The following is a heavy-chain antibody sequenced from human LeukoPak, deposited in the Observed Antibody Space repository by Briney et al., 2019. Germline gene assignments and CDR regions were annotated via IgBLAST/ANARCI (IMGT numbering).Heavy chain of an antibody. CDR2: ISSSSSTI. J-gene: IGHJ4*02. CDR3: TTDPTRSSYYYDSSGYYRGPDY. D-gene: IGHD3-22*01. Sequence: GGSLRLSCAASGFTFSSYSMNWVRQAPGKGLEWVSYISSSSSTIYYADSVKGRFTISRDNAKNSLYLQMNSLRAEDTAVYYCTTDPTRSSYYYDSSGYYRGPDYWGQGTLVTVSS. CDR1: GFTFSSYS. V-gene: IGHV3-48*04.